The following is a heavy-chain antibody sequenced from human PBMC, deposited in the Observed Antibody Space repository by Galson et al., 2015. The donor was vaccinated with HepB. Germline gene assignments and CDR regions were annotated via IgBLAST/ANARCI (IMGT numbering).Heavy chain of an antibody. CDR2: INYSGRP. J-gene: IGHJ6*02. V-gene: IGHV4-34*08. CDR3: PYFFGSGSFFMDV. CDR1: GFTFSSYD. D-gene: IGHD3-10*01. Sequence: LRLSCAASGFTFSSYDMNWIRQPPGKGPEWIGEINYSGRPKYNPSLKSRVTISVDTSKKQFSLKLSSVTAADTAVYYCPYFFGSGSFFMDVWGQGTAVTVSS.